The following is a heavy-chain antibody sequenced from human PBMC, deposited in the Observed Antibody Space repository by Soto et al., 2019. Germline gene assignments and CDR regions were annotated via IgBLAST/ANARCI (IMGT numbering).Heavy chain of an antibody. J-gene: IGHJ4*02. V-gene: IGHV1-8*01. D-gene: IGHD3-3*01. Sequence: QVHLVQSGAEVKKPGASVKVSCKASGYTFTNYDIDWVRQATGQGPEWMGWMNPNSGNTGFAQKFQGRVPLAWNTSIDAAYMELRSLTSEDTAGYYCARGAAYYCFWRGYGDYGGQGTLVIVSS. CDR1: GYTFTNYD. CDR2: MNPNSGNT. CDR3: ARGAAYYCFWRGYGDY.